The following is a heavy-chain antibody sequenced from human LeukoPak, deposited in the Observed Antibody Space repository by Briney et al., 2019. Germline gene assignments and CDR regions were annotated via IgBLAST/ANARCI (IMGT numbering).Heavy chain of an antibody. CDR2: ISGSGGST. V-gene: IGHV3-23*01. CDR3: AKDLLSNYYDSSGPSSLDY. D-gene: IGHD3-22*01. J-gene: IGHJ4*02. CDR1: GFTFSSYA. Sequence: GGSLRLSCAASGFTFSSYAMSWVRQAPGKGLEWVSAISGSGGSTYYADSVKGRFTISRDNSKNTLYLQMNSLRAEDTAVYYCAKDLLSNYYDSSGPSSLDYWGQGTLVTVSS.